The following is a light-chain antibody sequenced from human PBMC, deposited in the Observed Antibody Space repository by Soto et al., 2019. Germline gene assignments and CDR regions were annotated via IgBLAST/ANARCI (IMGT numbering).Light chain of an antibody. CDR1: FNVVGGYNY. CDR3: SSYVGNNNLV. Sequence: QSALTQPPSASGSPGQSVTISCTGTFNVVGGYNYVSWYQQHPGKAPKVIIYEVYKRPSGVPERFSGSKSGKTASLTVSGLQADDEADYYCSSYVGNNNLVFGGGTKLTVL. V-gene: IGLV2-8*01. CDR2: EVY. J-gene: IGLJ3*02.